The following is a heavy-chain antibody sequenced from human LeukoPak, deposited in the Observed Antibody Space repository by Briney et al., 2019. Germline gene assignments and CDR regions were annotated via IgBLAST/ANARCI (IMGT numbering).Heavy chain of an antibody. CDR3: ARDIVRGAFDI. J-gene: IGHJ3*02. CDR2: MFSSGST. Sequence: SETLSLTCIVSGGSITNNYWSWIRQPAGKGLEWIGRMFSSGSTNYNPSLKSRVTMSVDTSKNQFSLKLSSVTAADTAVYYCARDIVRGAFDIWGQGTMVTVSS. D-gene: IGHD1-26*01. CDR1: GGSITNNY. V-gene: IGHV4-4*07.